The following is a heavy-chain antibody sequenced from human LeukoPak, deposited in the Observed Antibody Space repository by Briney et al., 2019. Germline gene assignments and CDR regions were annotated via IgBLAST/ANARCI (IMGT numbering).Heavy chain of an antibody. CDR2: MNPNSGNT. CDR3: ARGPAWGYSSPYYFDY. D-gene: IGHD5-18*01. V-gene: IGHV1-8*03. Sequence: VXQAPGXGRXXMGWMNPNSGNTGYAQKFQGRVTITKNTSISTAYMELSSLRSEDTAVYYCARGPAWGYSSPYYFDYWGQGTLVTVSS. J-gene: IGHJ4*02.